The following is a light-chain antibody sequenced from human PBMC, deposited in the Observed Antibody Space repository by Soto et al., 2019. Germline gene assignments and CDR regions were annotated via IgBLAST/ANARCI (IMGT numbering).Light chain of an antibody. CDR2: DVS. V-gene: IGLV2-14*01. J-gene: IGLJ1*01. Sequence: QSALTQPASVSGSPGQSITLSCTGTSSDVGGYNYVSWYQQHPGKAPKLMIYDVSNRPSGVSNRFSGSKSGNTASLTISGVQPEDEADYYCNSYTSSGTGVFGTGTKLTVL. CDR3: NSYTSSGTGV. CDR1: SSDVGGYNY.